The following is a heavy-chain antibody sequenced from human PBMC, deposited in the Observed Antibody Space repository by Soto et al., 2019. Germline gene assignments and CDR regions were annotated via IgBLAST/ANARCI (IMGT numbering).Heavy chain of an antibody. D-gene: IGHD3-10*01. Sequence: GGSLRLSCVASGFTFSRYNMHWVRQAPGKGLEWVAYVTTSGDTMFYADSVESRFAISRDVAKNSVHLQMNSLGDEDTAVYYCVREEASGSSGLTYHYYYNGMDVWGQGTTVTVSS. CDR3: VREEASGSSGLTYHYYYNGMDV. CDR1: GFTFSRYN. V-gene: IGHV3-48*02. J-gene: IGHJ6*02. CDR2: VTTSGDTM.